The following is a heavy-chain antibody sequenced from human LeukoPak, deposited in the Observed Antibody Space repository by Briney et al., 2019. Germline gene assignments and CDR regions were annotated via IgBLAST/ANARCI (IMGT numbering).Heavy chain of an antibody. CDR3: ARGGAAFAFDY. Sequence: PSLTLSLTCTVSGGSISSYYWSWIRQPPGKGLEWIGYIYYSGSTNYNPSLKSRVTISVDTSKNQFSLKLSSVTAADTAMYYCARGGAAFAFDYGGQEPWVTVPS. CDR2: IYYSGST. CDR1: GGSISSYY. D-gene: IGHD3-3*02. J-gene: IGHJ4*02. V-gene: IGHV4-59*01.